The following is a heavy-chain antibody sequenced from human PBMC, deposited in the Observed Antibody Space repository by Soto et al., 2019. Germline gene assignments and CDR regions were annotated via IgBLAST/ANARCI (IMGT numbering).Heavy chain of an antibody. CDR3: AKEIIAVSGPWDFDN. D-gene: IGHD6-19*01. J-gene: IGHJ4*02. CDR2: ISYDGSLK. CDR1: GFTFSSYG. V-gene: IGHV3-30*18. Sequence: QVQLVESGGGVVQPGRSLRLSCVASGFTFSSYGMSWVRQAPGKGLEWVAIISYDGSLKYYGDSVKGRFTISRDKSRNTRYLQRDSLRAEDTAVYYCAKEIIAVSGPWDFDNWGQGTLVTVSS.